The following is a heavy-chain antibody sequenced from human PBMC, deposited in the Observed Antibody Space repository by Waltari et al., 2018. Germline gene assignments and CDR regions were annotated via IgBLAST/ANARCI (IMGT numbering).Heavy chain of an antibody. J-gene: IGHJ5*02. Sequence: QLHLQESGPGLVEPSGTLYLTCSVSSVSINSGYWGWIRQPPGKGLEWLGNIYYSGSHYYSPSPDSRIAISVDTSRNQFFLSLTSVTAADTAVYYCARARCSTSSCLFVSGFDPWGQGILVTVSS. CDR1: SVSINSGY. V-gene: IGHV4-39*01. CDR3: ARARCSTSSCLFVSGFDP. CDR2: IYYSGSH. D-gene: IGHD6-13*01.